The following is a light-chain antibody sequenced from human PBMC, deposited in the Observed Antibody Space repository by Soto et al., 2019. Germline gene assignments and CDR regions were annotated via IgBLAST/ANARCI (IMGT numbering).Light chain of an antibody. J-gene: IGLJ1*01. CDR2: DFS. CDR3: RSYAGSNNYV. CDR1: TSDVVGYTF. Sequence: QSALTQPPSAPGSPGPAVTISCTGTTSDVVGYTFVSWYQHHPGKAPKLMIFDFSNRPSGVSNRFSGSKSGNTASLTVSGLQAEDEADYYCRSYAGSNNYVFGTGTKLTVL. V-gene: IGLV2-8*01.